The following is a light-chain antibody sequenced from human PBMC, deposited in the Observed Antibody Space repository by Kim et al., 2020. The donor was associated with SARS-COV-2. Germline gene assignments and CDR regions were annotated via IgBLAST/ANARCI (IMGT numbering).Light chain of an antibody. J-gene: IGLJ1*01. Sequence: GHSITTSSPATSSAVGNLDLVSWCKQHPGKAPKLIIYAFTMRPSGVSYRFSGSKSGNTASLTISGLRAEDESDYHCCSFTSSGPYLLGTGTRVTVL. CDR1: SSAVGNLDL. CDR3: CSFTSSGPYL. V-gene: IGLV2-23*02. CDR2: AFT.